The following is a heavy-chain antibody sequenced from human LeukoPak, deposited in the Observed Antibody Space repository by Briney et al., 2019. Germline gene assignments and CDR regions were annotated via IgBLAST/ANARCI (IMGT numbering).Heavy chain of an antibody. V-gene: IGHV3-23*01. Sequence: GSLRLSCSASGFTFCRYALSRVRQAPGKGLEWVLTISGSGGSTYYADSVKGRFTISRDNSKNTLYLQMNSLRAEDTAVYYCAKGLYYYDSSGLEYWGQGTLVTVSS. CDR3: AKGLYYYDSSGLEY. J-gene: IGHJ4*02. D-gene: IGHD3-22*01. CDR1: GFTFCRYA. CDR2: ISGSGGST.